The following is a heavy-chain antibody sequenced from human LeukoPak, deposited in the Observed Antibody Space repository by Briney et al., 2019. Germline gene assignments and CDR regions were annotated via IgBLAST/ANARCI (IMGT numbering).Heavy chain of an antibody. J-gene: IGHJ4*02. Sequence: SQTLSLTCTVSGGSISSGDYYWSWIRQPPGKGLEWIGYIYYSGSTYYNPSLKSRVTISVDTSKNQFSLKLSSVTAADTAVYYCARRDTAMGTDYFDYWGQGTLVTVSS. CDR3: ARRDTAMGTDYFDY. CDR1: GGSISSGDYY. V-gene: IGHV4-30-4*08. CDR2: IYYSGST. D-gene: IGHD5-18*01.